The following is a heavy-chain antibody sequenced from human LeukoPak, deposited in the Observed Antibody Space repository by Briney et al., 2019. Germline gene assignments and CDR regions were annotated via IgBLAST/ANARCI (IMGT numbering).Heavy chain of an antibody. CDR3: ARDFGQLEYYFDY. CDR2: ISAYNGNT. CDR1: GYTFTSYG. Sequence: ASVEVSCKASGYTFTSYGISWVRQAPGQGLEWMGWISAYNGNTNYAQKLQGRVTMTTDTSTSTAYMGLSRLRSDDTAVYYCARDFGQLEYYFDYWGQGTLVTVSS. V-gene: IGHV1-18*01. J-gene: IGHJ4*02. D-gene: IGHD2-2*01.